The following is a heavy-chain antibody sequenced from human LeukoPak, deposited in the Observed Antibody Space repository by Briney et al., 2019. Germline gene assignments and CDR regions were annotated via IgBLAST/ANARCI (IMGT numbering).Heavy chain of an antibody. J-gene: IGHJ4*02. V-gene: IGHV4-39*01. D-gene: IGHD3-3*01. CDR3: ARGQIDFWSGYYNPHYFDY. CDR1: GGSISSNSYY. Sequence: TPSETLSLTCTVSGGSISSNSYYWGWIRQPPGKGLEWVGSIYYSGSTYYNPSLKSRVTISVDMSKNQFSLKLSSVTAADTAVYYCARGQIDFWSGYYNPHYFDYWGQGTLVTVSS. CDR2: IYYSGST.